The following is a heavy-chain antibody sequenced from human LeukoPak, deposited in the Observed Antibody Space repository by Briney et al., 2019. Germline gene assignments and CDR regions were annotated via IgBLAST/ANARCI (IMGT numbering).Heavy chain of an antibody. J-gene: IGHJ3*02. CDR3: AGTAPPQWYCYDSSGPMRAFDI. D-gene: IGHD3-22*01. V-gene: IGHV4-30-2*01. CDR2: IYNSGST. CDR1: DYSIRSGGYS. Sequence: PSETLSLTCAVSDYSIRSGGYSWNWIRQPPGKGLEWIGYIYNSGSTNYNPSLKSRVTISVDMSKNQFSLKLTSVTAADTAVYYCAGTAPPQWYCYDSSGPMRAFDIWGQGTMVTVSS.